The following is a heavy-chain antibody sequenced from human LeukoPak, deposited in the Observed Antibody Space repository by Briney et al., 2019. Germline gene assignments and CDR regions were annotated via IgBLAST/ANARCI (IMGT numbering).Heavy chain of an antibody. CDR2: MNPNSGNT. Sequence: ASVKVSCKASGYTFTSYDINWVRQATGQGLEWMGWMNPNSGNTGYAQKFQGRVTMTRNTSISTAYMELSSLRSEDTAVYYCARGGSSWYGNWFDPWGQGTLVTVSS. D-gene: IGHD6-13*01. CDR3: ARGGSSWYGNWFDP. V-gene: IGHV1-8*01. J-gene: IGHJ5*02. CDR1: GYTFTSYD.